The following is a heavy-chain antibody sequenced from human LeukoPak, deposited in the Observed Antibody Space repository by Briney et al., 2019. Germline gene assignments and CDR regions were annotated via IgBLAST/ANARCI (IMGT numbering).Heavy chain of an antibody. D-gene: IGHD2-2*01. V-gene: IGHV3-7*04. Sequence: GGSLRLSCAASGFIFSSYWMSWVRQAPGKGLEWEAKVNPDGNEKYYVDSVRGRFTISKDNPKNSVYLQMDSLKAEDTAVYYCARGQYQLLWGKGALIIVSS. J-gene: IGHJ4*02. CDR2: VNPDGNEK. CDR3: ARGQYQLL. CDR1: GFIFSSYW.